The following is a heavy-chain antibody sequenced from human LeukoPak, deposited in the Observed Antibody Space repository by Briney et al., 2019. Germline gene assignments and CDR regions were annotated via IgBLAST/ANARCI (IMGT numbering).Heavy chain of an antibody. D-gene: IGHD5-18*01. V-gene: IGHV4-59*11. Sequence: SETLSDTRIVSGGSNTCHYWSEVRPPPAKGREGIAYQFDSYRTKDNPSLQSRLTLSADPSKNQFSLMLNSVTAADTAVYYCATIKRGSIFGYFDFWGQGIKVTVSS. CDR1: GGSNTCHY. CDR3: ATIKRGSIFGYFDF. J-gene: IGHJ4*02. CDR2: QFDSYRT.